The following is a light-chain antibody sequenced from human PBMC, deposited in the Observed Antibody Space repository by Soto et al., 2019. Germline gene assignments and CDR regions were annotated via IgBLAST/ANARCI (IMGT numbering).Light chain of an antibody. Sequence: DIQMTQSPSTLSASVGDRVTITCRASQNIDAWLAWYQQKPGKAPKLLIYKASSLEGGVPSRFSGSGSGTEFTLTISSLQPDDFATYYCQQYNTYSRTFGQGTKVDIK. V-gene: IGKV1-5*03. J-gene: IGKJ1*01. CDR2: KAS. CDR1: QNIDAW. CDR3: QQYNTYSRT.